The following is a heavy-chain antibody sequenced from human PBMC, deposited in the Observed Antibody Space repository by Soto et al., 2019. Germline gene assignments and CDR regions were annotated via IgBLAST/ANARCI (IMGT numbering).Heavy chain of an antibody. V-gene: IGHV3-30*04. CDR2: ISYDVNNK. CDR1: GFTFSTYA. J-gene: IGHJ6*02. CDR3: ARDLIDRIDFYFGMDV. D-gene: IGHD1-26*01. Sequence: QVQVVESGGGVVQPGRSLRLSCAASGFTFSTYAMHWVRQAPGKGLAWVTVISYDVNNKYYADSVKGRFTISRDNSKITVYLQMNSLRVEDTAVYYCARDLIDRIDFYFGMDVWCQGTTVTVSS.